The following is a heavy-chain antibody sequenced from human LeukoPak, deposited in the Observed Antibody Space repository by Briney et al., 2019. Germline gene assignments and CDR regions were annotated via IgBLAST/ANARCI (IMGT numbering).Heavy chain of an antibody. Sequence: GGSLRLSCAASGFTFSTYAMSWVRQAPGKGLEWVSVISGSGGSTYYADSVKGRFTISRDNSKNTLYLQMNSLRPGDSAVYYCAKESPSFDYWGQGTLVTVSS. CDR2: ISGSGGST. J-gene: IGHJ4*02. CDR3: AKESPSFDY. V-gene: IGHV3-23*01. CDR1: GFTFSTYA.